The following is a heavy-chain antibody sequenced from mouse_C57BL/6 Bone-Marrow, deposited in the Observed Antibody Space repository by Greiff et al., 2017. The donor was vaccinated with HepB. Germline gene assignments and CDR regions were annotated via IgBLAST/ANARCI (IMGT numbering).Heavy chain of an antibody. D-gene: IGHD1-1*02. CDR1: GFSFNTYA. CDR2: IRSKSNNYAT. Sequence: EVNLVESGGGLVQPKGSLKLSCAASGFSFNTYAMNWVRQAPGKGLEWVARIRSKSNNYATYYADSVKDRFTISRDDSESMLYLQMNNLKTEDTAMYYCVRHGGGYSYFDVWGTGTTVTVSS. J-gene: IGHJ1*03. V-gene: IGHV10-1*01. CDR3: VRHGGGYSYFDV.